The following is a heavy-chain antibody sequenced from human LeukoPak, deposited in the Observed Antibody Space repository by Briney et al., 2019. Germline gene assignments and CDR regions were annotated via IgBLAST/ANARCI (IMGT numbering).Heavy chain of an antibody. Sequence: SGGSLRLSCAASGFTFNDYYMSWIRQAPGKGLEWVSYISSSGSTIYYADSVKGRFTISRDNSKNSLYLQMNSLRAEDTAVYYCARVPREIYYDYVWGSYRYHFDYWGQGTLVTVSS. CDR1: GFTFNDYY. V-gene: IGHV3-11*04. D-gene: IGHD3-16*02. CDR2: ISSSGSTI. CDR3: ARVPREIYYDYVWGSYRYHFDY. J-gene: IGHJ4*02.